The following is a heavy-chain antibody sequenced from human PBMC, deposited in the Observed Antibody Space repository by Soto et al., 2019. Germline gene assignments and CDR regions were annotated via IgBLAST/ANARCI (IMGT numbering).Heavy chain of an antibody. CDR1: GYTFTRYS. V-gene: IGHV1-18*01. Sequence: QVQLVQSGVEVKKPGASVKVSCKASGYTFTRYSISWVRQAPGQGLEWMGWISAYNGDTNYAQKLQGRVTLTTDTSTSTVYMELRGLRSDDTAIYDCARDHAGSGWFRFDYWGQGTLVTVSS. CDR2: ISAYNGDT. J-gene: IGHJ4*02. D-gene: IGHD6-19*01. CDR3: ARDHAGSGWFRFDY.